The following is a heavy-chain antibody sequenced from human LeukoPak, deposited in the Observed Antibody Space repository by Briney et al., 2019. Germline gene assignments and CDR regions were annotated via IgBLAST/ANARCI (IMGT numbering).Heavy chain of an antibody. J-gene: IGHJ1*01. CDR1: GCTISSRG. V-gene: IGHV3-30*18. Sequence: GGSLSLSCAASGCTISSRGLHWARQAPAKGLEWVAVIAYDGSTKYYANSVKGRFTISRDNSKSTLYLQMNSLRAEDTAVYYCAEESASRSYGSYFQHWGQGTLVTVSS. CDR3: AEESASRSYGSYFQH. D-gene: IGHD4-17*01. CDR2: IAYDGSTK.